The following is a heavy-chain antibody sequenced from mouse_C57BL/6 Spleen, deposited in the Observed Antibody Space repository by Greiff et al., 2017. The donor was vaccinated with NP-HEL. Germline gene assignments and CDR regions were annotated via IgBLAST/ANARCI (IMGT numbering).Heavy chain of an antibody. D-gene: IGHD2-1*01. CDR2: INYDGSST. V-gene: IGHV5-16*01. CDR3: ARVLYYGNAMDY. CDR1: GFTFSDYY. Sequence: EVQVVESEGGLVQPGSSMKLSCTASGFTFSDYYMAWVRQVPEKGLEWVANINYDGSSTYYLDSLKSRFIISRDNAKNILYLQMSSLKSEDTATYYCARVLYYGNAMDYWGQGTSVTVSS. J-gene: IGHJ4*01.